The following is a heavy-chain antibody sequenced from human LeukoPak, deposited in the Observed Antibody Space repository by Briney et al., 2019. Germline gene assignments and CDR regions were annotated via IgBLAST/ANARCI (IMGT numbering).Heavy chain of an antibody. Sequence: PSEALSLTCTASVGSISSGSYYLSWIRQPAGNGLDRNGRIYTSGSINYNPALKSRVTISVDTSKNPYSLNLSSVTAADTAVYYCARGLIAAAGSHAFDSWGQRTMVTVCS. V-gene: IGHV4-61*02. CDR2: IYTSGSI. D-gene: IGHD6-13*01. CDR3: ARGLIAAAGSHAFDS. J-gene: IGHJ3*02. CDR1: VGSISSGSYY.